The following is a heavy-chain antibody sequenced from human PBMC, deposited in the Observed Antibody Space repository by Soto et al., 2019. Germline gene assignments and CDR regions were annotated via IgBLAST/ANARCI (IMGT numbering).Heavy chain of an antibody. D-gene: IGHD2-2*01. CDR1: GYTLTELS. CDR3: ATEFVVVPALTGYNWFDP. CDR2: FDPEDGET. J-gene: IGHJ5*02. V-gene: IGHV1-24*01. Sequence: ASVKVSCKVSGYTLTELSMHWVRQAPGKGLEWMGGFDPEDGETIYAQKFQGRVTMTEDTSTDTAYMELSSLRSEDTAVYYCATEFVVVPALTGYNWFDPWGQGTLVTVSS.